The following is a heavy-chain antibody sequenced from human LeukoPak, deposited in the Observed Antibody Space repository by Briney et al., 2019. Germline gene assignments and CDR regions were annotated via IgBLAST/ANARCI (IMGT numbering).Heavy chain of an antibody. CDR2: ISAYNGNT. D-gene: IGHD3-10*01. CDR3: AREGYYYGSGSYYYYYMDV. V-gene: IGHV1-18*01. Sequence: EASVTVSFKASGYIFTSYGISWVRQAPGQGLEWMGWISAYNGNTNYAQKLQGRGTMTTDTSTSTAYMELRSLRSDDTAVYYCAREGYYYGSGSYYYYYMDVWGKGTTVTISS. CDR1: GYIFTSYG. J-gene: IGHJ6*03.